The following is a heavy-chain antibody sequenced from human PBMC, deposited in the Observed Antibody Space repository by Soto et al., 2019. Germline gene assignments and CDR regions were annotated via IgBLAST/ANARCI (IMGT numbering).Heavy chain of an antibody. V-gene: IGHV3-48*02. CDR3: ARDSVVTAMFDY. J-gene: IGHJ4*02. Sequence: EVQLVESGGGLVQPGGSLRLSCAASGFIFSTYSMNWVRQSPGKGLEWVSYISSSSTTIYYADSVRGRFTISRDNAINSLYLQMNSLRDEDTAVYYCARDSVVTAMFDYWGQGTLVTVSS. D-gene: IGHD2-21*02. CDR1: GFIFSTYS. CDR2: ISSSSTTI.